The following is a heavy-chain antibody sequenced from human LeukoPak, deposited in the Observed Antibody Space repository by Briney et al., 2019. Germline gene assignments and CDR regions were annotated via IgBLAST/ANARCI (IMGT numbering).Heavy chain of an antibody. CDR2: INGDGTTT. V-gene: IGHV3-74*01. CDR3: ARRWYTGTYYYFDL. D-gene: IGHD1-26*01. Sequence: GGSLRLSCAASGFTLSTHWMHWVRHAPGKGLVWVSRINGDGTTTSYADSVKGRFTISRVNTKSTLYLEMDSLRAEDTAIYYCARRWYTGTYYYFDLWGQGTLVTVSS. CDR1: GFTLSTHW. J-gene: IGHJ4*02.